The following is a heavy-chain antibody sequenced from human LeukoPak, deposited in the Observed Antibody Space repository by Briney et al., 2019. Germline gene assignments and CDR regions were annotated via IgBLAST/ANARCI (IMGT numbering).Heavy chain of an antibody. D-gene: IGHD5-12*01. J-gene: IGHJ4*02. CDR3: ARVSGGGSGGYELDY. CDR1: GFTFSSYG. Sequence: PGGSLRLSCAASGFTFSSYGMNWVRQAPGKGLEWVSSISSSSSYIYYADSVKGRFTISRDNAKNSLYLQMNSLRAEDTAVYYCARVSGGGSGGYELDYWGQGTLVTVSS. V-gene: IGHV3-21*01. CDR2: ISSSSSYI.